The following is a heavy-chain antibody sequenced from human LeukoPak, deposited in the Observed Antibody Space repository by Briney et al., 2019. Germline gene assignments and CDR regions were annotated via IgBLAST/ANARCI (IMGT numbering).Heavy chain of an antibody. CDR1: GFTFDDYG. D-gene: IGHD1-26*01. J-gene: IGHJ4*02. Sequence: GGSLRLSCAASGFTFDDYGMSWVRQAPGKGLEWVSGINWNGGSTGYADSVKGRFTISRDNAKNSLYLQMNSLRAEDTAVYYCAREGGYSGSYRDCYFDYWGQGTLVTVSS. CDR2: INWNGGST. V-gene: IGHV3-20*04. CDR3: AREGGYSGSYRDCYFDY.